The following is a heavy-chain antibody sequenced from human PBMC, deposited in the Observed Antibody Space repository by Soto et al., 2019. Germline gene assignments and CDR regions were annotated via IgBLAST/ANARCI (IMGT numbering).Heavy chain of an antibody. J-gene: IGHJ3*02. CDR2: ISSSSSTI. V-gene: IGHV3-48*02. Sequence: GGSLRLSCAASGFTFSSYSMNWVRQAPGKGLEWVSYISSSSSTIYYADSVKGRFTISRDNAKNALYLQMNSLRDEDTAGYYCARDYIRDYYDSSGYLPYAFDIWGQGTMVTVSS. D-gene: IGHD3-22*01. CDR1: GFTFSSYS. CDR3: ARDYIRDYYDSSGYLPYAFDI.